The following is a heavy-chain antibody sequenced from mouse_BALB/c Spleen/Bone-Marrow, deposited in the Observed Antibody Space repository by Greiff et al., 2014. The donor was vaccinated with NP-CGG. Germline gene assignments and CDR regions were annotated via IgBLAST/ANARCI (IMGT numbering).Heavy chain of an antibody. CDR1: GYSFTGYY. Sequence: LVKTGASVKISCKASGYSFTGYYMHWVKQSHGKSLEWIGYISCYNGATSYNQRFKGKATFTVDTSSSTAYMQFNSPTSEDSAVYHCARGGNYVPLAYWGQGTLVTVSA. CDR2: ISCYNGAT. V-gene: IGHV1S34*01. CDR3: ARGGNYVPLAY. D-gene: IGHD2-1*01. J-gene: IGHJ3*01.